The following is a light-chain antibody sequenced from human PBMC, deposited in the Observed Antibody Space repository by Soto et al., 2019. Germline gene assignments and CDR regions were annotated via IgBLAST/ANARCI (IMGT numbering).Light chain of an antibody. V-gene: IGLV2-14*01. CDR1: SSDVGTQNY. CDR2: EVS. Sequence: QSALTQPASVSGSPGQSSTISCTGSSSDVGTQNYVSWYQQHPDKAPKLMIYEVSDRPSGVSNRFSCSKSGNTASLTISGVQAEDEADYYCLSYTSSYTVVFGGGTKLTVL. CDR3: LSYTSSYTVV. J-gene: IGLJ2*01.